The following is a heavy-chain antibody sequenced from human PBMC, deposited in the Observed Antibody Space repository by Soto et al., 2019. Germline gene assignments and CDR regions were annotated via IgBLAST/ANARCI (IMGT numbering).Heavy chain of an antibody. CDR2: PYYTGTT. V-gene: IGHV4-39*01. Sequence: SETLSLTCSVYGGSIGSSSYYFGWIRQPPGKGLAWIGSPYYTGTTYYNSSLKSRVTISADKTQNQFSLRLSSVTAADTAVYYCGAYFSRTYCYDWFGPWGQGTLVTVSS. CDR3: GAYFSRTYCYDWFGP. D-gene: IGHD2-2*01. J-gene: IGHJ5*02. CDR1: GGSIGSSSYY.